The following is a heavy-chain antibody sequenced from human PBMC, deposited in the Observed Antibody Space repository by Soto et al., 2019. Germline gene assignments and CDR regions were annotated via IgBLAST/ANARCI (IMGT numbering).Heavy chain of an antibody. CDR2: IYWNDNQ. D-gene: IGHD5-12*01. CDR1: GFAFSTSGVG. J-gene: IGHJ4*02. Sequence: QITLTESGPTLVKPTQTLTLTCNFSGFAFSTSGVGVGWIRQPPGKALEWLALIYWNDNQSYSPSLKSRLTISADTSRNRVVLTMTNMDPVVTATYYCSHRRLGYPCFDYWGQGTLVAVSS. CDR3: SHRRLGYPCFDY. V-gene: IGHV2-5*01.